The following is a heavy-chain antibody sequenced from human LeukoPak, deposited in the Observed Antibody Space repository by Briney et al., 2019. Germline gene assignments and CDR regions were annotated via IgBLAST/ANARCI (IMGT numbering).Heavy chain of an antibody. V-gene: IGHV4-61*02. D-gene: IGHD1-26*01. CDR3: ARDGTQPLDY. Sequence: SETLSLTCTVSGGPISSGSYYWSWVRQPAGKGLEWIGRIYTSGSTNYNPSLKSRVTISVDTSKNQFSLKLSSVTAADTAVYYCARDGTQPLDYWGQGTLVTVSS. CDR2: IYTSGST. CDR1: GGPISSGSYY. J-gene: IGHJ4*02.